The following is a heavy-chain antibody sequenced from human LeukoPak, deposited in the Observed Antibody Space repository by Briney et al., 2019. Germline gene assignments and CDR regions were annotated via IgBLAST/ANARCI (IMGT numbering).Heavy chain of an antibody. Sequence: PGGSLRLSCAASGFTSSSYWMHWVRQVPGRGLVWVSRINSDGSSTSYADSVKGRFTISRDNAENTLYLQMNSLRVEDTAVYYCARALDYYGMDVWGQGTTVTVSS. CDR1: GFTSSSYW. V-gene: IGHV3-74*01. J-gene: IGHJ6*02. CDR3: ARALDYYGMDV. CDR2: INSDGSST.